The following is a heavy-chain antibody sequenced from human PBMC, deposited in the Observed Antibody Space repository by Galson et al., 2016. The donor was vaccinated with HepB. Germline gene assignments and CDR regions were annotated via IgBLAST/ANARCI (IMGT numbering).Heavy chain of an antibody. CDR2: ISGSGGST. Sequence: SLRLSCAASRFTFSSYAMSWVRQAPGKGLEWVSAISGSGGSTYYADSVKGRFTISRDNSKNTLYLQMNSLRAEDTAVYYCAKDYRPYYYGSGRSPFDYWGQGTLVTVSS. CDR1: RFTFSSYA. D-gene: IGHD3-10*01. J-gene: IGHJ4*02. V-gene: IGHV3-23*01. CDR3: AKDYRPYYYGSGRSPFDY.